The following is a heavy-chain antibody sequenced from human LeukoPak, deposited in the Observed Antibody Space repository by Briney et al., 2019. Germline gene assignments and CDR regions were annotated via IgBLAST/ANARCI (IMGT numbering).Heavy chain of an antibody. CDR2: IVVGSGNT. J-gene: IGHJ6*02. CDR3: AADPYATVTTDYYYYYGMDV. Sequence: SVKVSCKASGFTFTSSAVQWVRQARGQRLEWIGWIVVGSGNTNYAQKFQERVTITRDMSTSTAYMELSSLRSEDTAVYYRAADPYATVTTDYYYYYGMDVWGQGTTVTVSS. CDR1: GFTFTSSA. V-gene: IGHV1-58*01. D-gene: IGHD4-17*01.